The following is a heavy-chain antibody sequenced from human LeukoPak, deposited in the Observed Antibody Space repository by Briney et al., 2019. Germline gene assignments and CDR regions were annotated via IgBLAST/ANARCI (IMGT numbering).Heavy chain of an antibody. CDR3: ARAARPSNNWFDP. CDR2: IHERGSA. V-gene: IGHV4-38-2*02. Sequence: ETLSLTCIISGHSFNTDSFWGWIRQPPGKGLEWIGSIHERGSAFHNPSLKGRVAISIDTSKNQFSLKVNFVTAADTAVYYCARAARPSNNWFDPWGQGTLVTVSS. CDR1: GHSFNTDSF. D-gene: IGHD6-6*01. J-gene: IGHJ5*02.